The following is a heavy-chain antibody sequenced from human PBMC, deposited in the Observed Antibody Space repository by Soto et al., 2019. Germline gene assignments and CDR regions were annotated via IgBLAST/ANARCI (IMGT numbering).Heavy chain of an antibody. CDR1: GYSFTSYW. J-gene: IGHJ6*02. D-gene: IGHD6-13*01. V-gene: IGHV5-10-1*01. CDR3: ATSSAGNYYYCGMDV. Sequence: PGESLKISCKGSGYSFTSYWISRVRQMPGKGLEWMGRIDPSDSYTNYSPSFQGHVTISADKSISTAYLQWSSLKASDTAMYYCATSSAGNYYYCGMDVWGQGTTVTVSS. CDR2: IDPSDSYT.